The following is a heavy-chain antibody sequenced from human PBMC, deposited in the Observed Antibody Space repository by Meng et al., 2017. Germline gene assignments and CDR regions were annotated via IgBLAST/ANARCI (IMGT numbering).Heavy chain of an antibody. CDR3: LDEAPRSDY. J-gene: IGHJ4*02. Sequence: EQLGAAGGGLVQPWGSLRLSSAASSFTFSSYASSWVRQAPGKGLERVSAISGSGGSTYYADSVKGRFTISRDNAKNTLYLQMNTLRPEDTAVYYCLDEAPRSDYWGQGSLVTVSS. V-gene: IGHV3-23*04. CDR1: SFTFSSYA. CDR2: ISGSGGST. D-gene: IGHD1-1*01.